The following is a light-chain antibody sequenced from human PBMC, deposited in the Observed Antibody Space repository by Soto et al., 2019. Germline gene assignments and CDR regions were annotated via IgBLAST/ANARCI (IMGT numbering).Light chain of an antibody. CDR3: QQSHSIPYT. CDR1: QTISSY. Sequence: DLQMTQSPSSLSASVGDRVTITCRASQTISSYLNWYQQKPGKAPKLLIYAASSLQSGVPSRFSDSGSEIHFPLTISSLQPEDFATYYCQQSHSIPYTLGQGTKLQIK. CDR2: AAS. J-gene: IGKJ2*01. V-gene: IGKV1-39*01.